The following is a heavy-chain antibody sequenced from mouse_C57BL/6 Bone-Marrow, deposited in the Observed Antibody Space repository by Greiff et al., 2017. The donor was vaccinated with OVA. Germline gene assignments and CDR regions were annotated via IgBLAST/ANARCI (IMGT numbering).Heavy chain of an antibody. D-gene: IGHD5-5*01. CDR1: GFTFSSYA. CDR3: ARDGGDYHWYFDV. J-gene: IGHJ1*03. CDR2: ISDGGSYT. V-gene: IGHV5-4*01. Sequence: EVQRVESGGGLVKPGGSLKLSCAASGFTFSSYAMSWVRQTPEKRLEWVATISDGGSYTYYPDNVKGRFTISRDNAKNNLYLQMSHLKSEDTAMYYCARDGGDYHWYFDVWGTGTTVTVSS.